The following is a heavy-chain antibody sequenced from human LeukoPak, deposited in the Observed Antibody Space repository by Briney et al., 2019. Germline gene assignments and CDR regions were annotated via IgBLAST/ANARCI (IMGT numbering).Heavy chain of an antibody. CDR3: AREGNIVLMVYAPTRYYYYGMDV. CDR2: IYTSGST. V-gene: IGHV4-4*07. J-gene: IGHJ6*02. CDR1: GGSISSYY. D-gene: IGHD2-8*01. Sequence: SETLSLTCTVPGGSISSYYWSWIRQPAGKGLEWIGRIYTSGSTNYNPSLKSRVTMSVDTSKNQFSLKLSSVTAADTAVYYCAREGNIVLMVYAPTRYYYYGMDVWGQGTTVTVSS.